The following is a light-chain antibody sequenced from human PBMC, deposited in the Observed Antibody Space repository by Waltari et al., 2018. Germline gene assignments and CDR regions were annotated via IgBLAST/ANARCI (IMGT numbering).Light chain of an antibody. CDR2: DVT. Sequence: QSALTQPASVSGTPGQSITISCTGTSSDIGTYNFVSWYQQHPGKVPKLMIFDVTKRPSGVSARFFGSKSANTASLTISGLQAEDEANYYCTSYTTSSTWVFGGGTRLTVL. J-gene: IGLJ3*02. CDR3: TSYTTSSTWV. CDR1: SSDIGTYNF. V-gene: IGLV2-14*01.